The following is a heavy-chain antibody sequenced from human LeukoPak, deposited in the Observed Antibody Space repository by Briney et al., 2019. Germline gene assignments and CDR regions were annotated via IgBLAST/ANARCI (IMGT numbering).Heavy chain of an antibody. D-gene: IGHD1-26*01. CDR3: ARDWEGLGEYWYFDL. J-gene: IGHJ2*01. Sequence: GASVKVSCKASGYTFTGYYMHWVRQAPGQGLGWVGWINPNSGGTNYAQKFQGRVPMTRDTSISTAYMELSRLRSDDTAVYYCARDWEGLGEYWYFDLWGRGTLVTVSS. CDR2: INPNSGGT. V-gene: IGHV1-2*02. CDR1: GYTFTGYY.